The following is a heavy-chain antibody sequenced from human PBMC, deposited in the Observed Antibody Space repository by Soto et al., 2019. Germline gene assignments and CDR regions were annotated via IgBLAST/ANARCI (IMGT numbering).Heavy chain of an antibody. Sequence: QVQLVQSGAEVKKPGSSVKVSCKASGGTFSSYAISWVRQAPGQGREWMGGIIPIFGTAHYAQKFQGRVTIAADGSTSTAYMELSSLRSEDTAVYYCARDREGVSSGWYHYYYGMDVWGQGTTVTVSS. CDR1: GGTFSSYA. J-gene: IGHJ6*02. CDR2: IIPIFGTA. D-gene: IGHD6-19*01. CDR3: ARDREGVSSGWYHYYYGMDV. V-gene: IGHV1-69*01.